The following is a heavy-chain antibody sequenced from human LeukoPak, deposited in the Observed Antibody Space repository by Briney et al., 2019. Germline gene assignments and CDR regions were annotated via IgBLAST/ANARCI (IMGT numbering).Heavy chain of an antibody. CDR2: IYYTGAT. V-gene: IGHV4-59*08. CDR1: GGSISGYF. Sequence: SETLSLTCTVSGGSISGYFWSCIRQPPGQGLEFIGYIYYTGATLYIPSLKSRVTMSVDTSKNQFSLKLSSVTAADTAVYYCARHDPVGYYQHGMDVWGQGTTVTVSS. CDR3: ARHDPVGYYQHGMDV. D-gene: IGHD2-15*01. J-gene: IGHJ6*02.